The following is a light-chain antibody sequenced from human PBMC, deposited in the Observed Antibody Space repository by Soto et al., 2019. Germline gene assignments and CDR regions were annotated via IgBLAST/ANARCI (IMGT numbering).Light chain of an antibody. V-gene: IGKV3D-15*01. J-gene: IGKJ5*01. CDR1: QSVTSN. CDR2: AAS. CDR3: QQYNNWPPIT. Sequence: SQSPDTVGVSPGEVATLSCWASQSVTSNLAWYQQKRGQAPRLLIYAASTRATGVPARFRGSGSGTEFTLTISSLQSEDFAVYYCQQYNNWPPITFGQGTRLEIK.